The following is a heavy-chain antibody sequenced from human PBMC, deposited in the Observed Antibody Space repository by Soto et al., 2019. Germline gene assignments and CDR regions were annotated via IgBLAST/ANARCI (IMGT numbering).Heavy chain of an antibody. V-gene: IGHV3-23*01. CDR3: GKDQGSSGWGGGGFFDS. J-gene: IGHJ4*02. CDR1: GFSFSTSA. CDR2: IGGNGDNT. D-gene: IGHD6-19*01. Sequence: EVQLLESGGALVQPGGSLRLSCAASGFSFSTSALSWVRQAPGKGLEWFSSIGGNGDNTYYIDSVRGRFTISRDNPKDTLYLQKNSPRVEDTAIYYCGKDQGSSGWGGGGFFDSWGLGTLVTVSS.